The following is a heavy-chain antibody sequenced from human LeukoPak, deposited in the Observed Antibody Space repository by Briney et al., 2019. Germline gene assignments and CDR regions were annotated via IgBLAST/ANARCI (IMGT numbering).Heavy chain of an antibody. J-gene: IGHJ6*02. V-gene: IGHV1-2*02. D-gene: IGHD3-10*01. CDR2: INPNSGGT. Sequence: GASVKVSCKASGYTFTGYYMHWVRQAPGQGLEWMGWINPNSGGTNYAQKFQGRVTMTRNTSISTAYMELSSLRSEDTAVYYCARTYYYGSGSYRLDYYGMDVWGQGTTVTVSS. CDR3: ARTYYYGSGSYRLDYYGMDV. CDR1: GYTFTGYY.